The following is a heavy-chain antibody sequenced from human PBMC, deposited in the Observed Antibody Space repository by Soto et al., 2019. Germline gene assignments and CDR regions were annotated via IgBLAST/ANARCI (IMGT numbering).Heavy chain of an antibody. J-gene: IGHJ5*02. CDR1: GGSISSSSYY. Sequence: QLQLQESGPGLVKPSETLSLTCTVSGGSISSSSYYWGWIRQPPGKGLEWIGSIYYSGSTYYNPSLKSRVTISVDTSKNQFSLKLSSVTAADTAVYYCARQEVGYCSSTSCLDWFDPWGQGTLVTVSS. D-gene: IGHD2-2*01. CDR3: ARQEVGYCSSTSCLDWFDP. CDR2: IYYSGST. V-gene: IGHV4-39*01.